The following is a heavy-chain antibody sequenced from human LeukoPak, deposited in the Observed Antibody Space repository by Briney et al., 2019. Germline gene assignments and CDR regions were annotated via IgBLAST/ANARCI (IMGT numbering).Heavy chain of an antibody. CDR1: GYTFTSYD. CDR3: ARGKQWLTPLDY. D-gene: IGHD6-19*01. Sequence: ASVKVSCKASGYTFTSYDINWVRQATGQGLEWMGWMNPKSGNTGYAQRFKGRITMTRNSSISTAYMELNSLRSEDTAVYYCARGKQWLTPLDYWGQGTLVTVPS. J-gene: IGHJ4*02. V-gene: IGHV1-8*01. CDR2: MNPKSGNT.